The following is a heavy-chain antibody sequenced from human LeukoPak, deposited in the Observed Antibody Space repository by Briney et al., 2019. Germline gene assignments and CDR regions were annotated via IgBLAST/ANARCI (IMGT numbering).Heavy chain of an antibody. J-gene: IGHJ4*02. Sequence: NPSETLSLTCAVYGGSFSDYYWTWIRQAPGKGLEWIGEISHTGSFNYNPSLKSRVTISADTSKNQFSLRLSSVTAADTAVYYCARHVHVSMIVVILSDYFDYWGRGTLVSVSS. CDR1: GGSFSDYY. V-gene: IGHV4-34*01. D-gene: IGHD3-22*01. CDR3: ARHVHVSMIVVILSDYFDY. CDR2: ISHTGSF.